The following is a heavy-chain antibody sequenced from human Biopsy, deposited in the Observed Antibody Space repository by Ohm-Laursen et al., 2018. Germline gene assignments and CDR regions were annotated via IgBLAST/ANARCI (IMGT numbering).Heavy chain of an antibody. CDR1: GYTFTGQY. CDR2: INPHSGTT. CDR3: AKGQDLKGGAEYFQH. V-gene: IGHV1-2*02. J-gene: IGHJ1*01. Sequence: ASVKVSCKASGYTFTGQYLHWVRQVPGQGLEWMGWINPHSGTTKFAQDFQGRVTMTRDTSITTAYMELRRLGSDDTAVYYCAKGQDLKGGAEYFQHWGQGALVTVSS. D-gene: IGHD2-15*01.